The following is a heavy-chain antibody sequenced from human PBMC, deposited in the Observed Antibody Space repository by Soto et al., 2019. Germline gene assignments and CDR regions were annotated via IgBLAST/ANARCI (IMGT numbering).Heavy chain of an antibody. CDR2: IYHSGST. V-gene: IGHV4-4*02. D-gene: IGHD1-26*01. J-gene: IGHJ6*02. CDR3: ARVSGSSYYGMDV. CDR1: GGSISSSYW. Sequence: QVQLQESGPGLVKPSGTLSLTCAVSGGSISSSYWWSCVRQPPGKGLEWIGEIYHSGSTNYNPSPXXRXPIAVDKSKNQFSLKLSSVTAADTAVYYCARVSGSSYYGMDVWGQGTTVTVSS.